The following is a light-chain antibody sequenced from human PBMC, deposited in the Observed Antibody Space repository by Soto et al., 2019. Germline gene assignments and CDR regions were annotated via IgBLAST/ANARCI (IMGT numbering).Light chain of an antibody. CDR1: QSISSF. CDR3: QQYDNLPIT. CDR2: DAS. Sequence: DIQMTQSPSSLSASVGDRVTITCRASQSISSFLNWYQQRPGKAPKVLIYDASTLETGVPSRFSGSGYGTHFTLTISSLHPEDFAVYYCQQYDNLPITFGQGTRLE. V-gene: IGKV1-33*01. J-gene: IGKJ5*01.